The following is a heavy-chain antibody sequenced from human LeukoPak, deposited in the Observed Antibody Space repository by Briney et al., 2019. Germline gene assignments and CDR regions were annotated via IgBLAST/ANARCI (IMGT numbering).Heavy chain of an antibody. CDR1: GGSISSSSYY. J-gene: IGHJ4*02. CDR2: IYYSRST. CDR3: ARLGIADYDILTGYYQGGTFDY. V-gene: IGHV4-39*01. Sequence: KPSETLSLTCTVSGGSISSSSYYWGWIRQPPGKGLEWIGSIYYSRSTYYNPSLKSRVTISVDTSKNQFSLKLSSVTAADTAVYYCARLGIADYDILTGYYQGGTFDYWGQGTLVTVSS. D-gene: IGHD3-9*01.